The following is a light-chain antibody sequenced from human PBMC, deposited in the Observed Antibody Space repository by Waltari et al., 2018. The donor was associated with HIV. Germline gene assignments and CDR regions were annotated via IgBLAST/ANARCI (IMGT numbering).Light chain of an antibody. CDR3: QQYGTSFI. Sequence: VWTQSPGTLSLSPVEGATLSCRASQRVSSNYLAWYQHTPGQALRARIYGASSRATGIPDRFSRSWSWTDFTLTISRLEPEDFSIYDCQQYGTSFIFGPGTKVDV. J-gene: IGKJ3*01. V-gene: IGKV3-20*01. CDR2: GAS. CDR1: QRVSSNY.